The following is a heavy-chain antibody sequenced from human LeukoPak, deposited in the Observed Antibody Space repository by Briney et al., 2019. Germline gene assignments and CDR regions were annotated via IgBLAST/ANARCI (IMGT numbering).Heavy chain of an antibody. V-gene: IGHV3-30*04. Sequence: GRSLRLSCAASGFTFGIYTMQWVRQSPGKGLECVAVLSHDGSNGYYADSVKGRFTVSRDTSKNTLYLQMNSLRPDDTGIYYCARDWGAGTWGQGTLVTVSS. J-gene: IGHJ4*02. CDR1: GFTFGIYT. D-gene: IGHD3-16*01. CDR2: LSHDGSNG. CDR3: ARDWGAGT.